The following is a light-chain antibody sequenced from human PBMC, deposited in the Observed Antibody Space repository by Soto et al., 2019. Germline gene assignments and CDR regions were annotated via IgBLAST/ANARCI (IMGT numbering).Light chain of an antibody. J-gene: IGKJ4*01. V-gene: IGKV3-11*01. CDR1: RSISTY. Sequence: ETLLTQSPATLTSSPGERATLSCRASRSISTYLPWYQQKSGHAPRLLIYDALNRPNGFPARFSGSGSGTDFTLTISSLQPEDFAVYYCQQRHNVRLTFGGGTKVEIK. CDR3: QQRHNVRLT. CDR2: DAL.